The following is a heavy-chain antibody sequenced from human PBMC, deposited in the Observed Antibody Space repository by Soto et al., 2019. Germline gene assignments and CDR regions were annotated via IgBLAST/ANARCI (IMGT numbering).Heavy chain of an antibody. Sequence: ASVKVSCKGFGYSFMKYGINWVRQAPGQGLECVGWISPYSGYTHSAQKFHGRLALTTDTAASTAYMELRILRSADTALYYCAREASVLIPAAQPSRFDSWGQGTLVTVSS. CDR1: GYSFMKYG. V-gene: IGHV1-18*01. J-gene: IGHJ4*02. D-gene: IGHD2-2*01. CDR3: AREASVLIPAAQPSRFDS. CDR2: ISPYSGYT.